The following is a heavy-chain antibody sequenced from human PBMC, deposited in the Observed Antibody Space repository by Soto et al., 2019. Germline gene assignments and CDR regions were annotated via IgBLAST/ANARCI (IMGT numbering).Heavy chain of an antibody. CDR3: SSYDFSSGHNLPYA. J-gene: IGHJ6*02. CDR2: INSDGTSS. V-gene: IGHV3-74*03. D-gene: IGHD3-3*01. CDR1: GLTFRRYW. Sequence: PGVSLRLSCEASGLTFRRYWMHWVRQVPGKGLVWVSSINSDGTSSTYADCVKGRFTISRGNGKNTVYLQMNSLRAQDTAIYYCSSYDFSSGHNLPYAWGQRTMVTVSS.